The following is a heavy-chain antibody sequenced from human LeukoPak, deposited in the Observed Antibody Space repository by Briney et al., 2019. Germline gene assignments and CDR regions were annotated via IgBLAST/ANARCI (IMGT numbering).Heavy chain of an antibody. CDR1: GDSVTSSY. V-gene: IGHV4-59*08. CDR2: VSADGTT. D-gene: IGHD2-15*01. J-gene: IGHJ4*02. Sequence: SETLSHTCSVSGDSVTSSYWNWIRQPPGKGLEWIGYVSADGTTNYSPSLRSRLIMSVDTAKNDISLILMSVTAADTAIYYCARLDCVLEGCYNHWGRGTLVTVAS. CDR3: ARLDCVLEGCYNH.